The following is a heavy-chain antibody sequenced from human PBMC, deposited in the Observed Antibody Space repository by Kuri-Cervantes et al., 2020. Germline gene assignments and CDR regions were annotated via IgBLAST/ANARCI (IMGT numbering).Heavy chain of an antibody. Sequence: GGSLRLSCAASGFTFSNAWMSWVRQAPGKGLEWVSAISGSGGSTYYADSVKGRFTISRDNSKNTLYLQMNSLRAEDTAVYYCAKGEDTAMVQGHGMDVWGQGTTVTVSS. CDR1: GFTFSNAW. V-gene: IGHV3-23*01. CDR3: AKGEDTAMVQGHGMDV. J-gene: IGHJ6*02. D-gene: IGHD5-18*01. CDR2: ISGSGGST.